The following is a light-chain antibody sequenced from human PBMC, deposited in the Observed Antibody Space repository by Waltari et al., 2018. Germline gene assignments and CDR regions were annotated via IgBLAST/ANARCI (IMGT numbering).Light chain of an antibody. J-gene: IGKJ1*01. CDR3: QMYVRLPVT. CDR1: QSVGRS. V-gene: IGKV3-20*01. Sequence: EIVFTHSPGTLSLSTGEVATLSCRASQSVGRSLVWYQQKPGHAPRLLIYGASSRATGIPDRFPGSGSGTDFSLTISRLEPEDFAVYYCQMYVRLPVTFGQGTKVEI. CDR2: GAS.